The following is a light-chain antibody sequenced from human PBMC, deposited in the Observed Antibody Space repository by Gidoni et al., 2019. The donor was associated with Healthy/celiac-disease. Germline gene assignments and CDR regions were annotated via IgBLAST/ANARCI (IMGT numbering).Light chain of an antibody. CDR1: QSVSSY. Sequence: EIVLTQSPATLSLSPGERATLSCRASQSVSSYLAWYQQKPGQAPRLLIYDASTRATGIPARFRGSGSVTDFTLTISSLEPEDFAVYYCQQRSNWLGQGTRLEIK. CDR3: QQRSNW. CDR2: DAS. J-gene: IGKJ5*01. V-gene: IGKV3-11*01.